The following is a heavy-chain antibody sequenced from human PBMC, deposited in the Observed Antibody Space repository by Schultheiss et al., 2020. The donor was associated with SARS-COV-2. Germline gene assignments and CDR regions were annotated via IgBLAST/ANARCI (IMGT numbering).Heavy chain of an antibody. J-gene: IGHJ6*01. CDR2: IIPIFGTA. V-gene: IGHV1-69*13. CDR1: GGTFSSYA. D-gene: IGHD3-10*01. CDR3: ARSYYYGSGSYYVHNYYYYGMDV. Sequence: SVKVSCKASGGTFSSYAISWVRQAPGQGLEWMGGIIPIFGTANYAQKFQGRVTITADESTSTAYMELSSLRSEDTAVYYCARSYYYGSGSYYVHNYYYYGMDVWWQGTTVTVSS.